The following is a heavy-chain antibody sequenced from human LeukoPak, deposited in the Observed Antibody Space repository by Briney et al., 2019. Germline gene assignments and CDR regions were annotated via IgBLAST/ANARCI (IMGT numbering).Heavy chain of an antibody. V-gene: IGHV3-72*01. CDR2: SRNKDHRYST. Sequence: PGGSLRLSCAVSGFTFSDHYMDSVRQAPGKGLEWVGRSRNKDHRYSTEYAASVKGRFSISRDESKNSLYLQMNSLRIDDTAIYYCVRGHDSFDYWGQGTLVTVSS. CDR1: GFTFSDHY. J-gene: IGHJ4*02. D-gene: IGHD3-3*01. CDR3: VRGHDSFDY.